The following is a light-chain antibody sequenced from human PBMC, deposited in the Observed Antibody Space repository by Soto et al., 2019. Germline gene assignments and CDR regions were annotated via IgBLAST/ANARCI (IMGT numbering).Light chain of an antibody. Sequence: DIVLTQSPGTLSLSPGERATLSCRASQSVNSNYLAWYQQKPGQAPRLLIFGASTRATGISDRFRGSGSGTDFTLTINRLEPEDFATYYCQQSYSTPGTFGQGTKVEIK. CDR2: GAS. V-gene: IGKV3-20*01. CDR1: QSVNSNY. CDR3: QQSYSTPGT. J-gene: IGKJ1*01.